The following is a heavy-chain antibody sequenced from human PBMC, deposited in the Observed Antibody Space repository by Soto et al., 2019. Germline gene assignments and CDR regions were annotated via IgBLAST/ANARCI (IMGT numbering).Heavy chain of an antibody. CDR3: ERAPLGSYGYYYYYYYRDV. D-gene: IGHD5-18*01. CDR1: GYTFTSYG. CDR2: ISAYNGNT. J-gene: IGHJ6*03. Sequence: ASLKVSCKASGYTFTSYGISWVRQAPGQGLEWMGWISAYNGNTNYAQKLQGRVTMTTDTSTSTAYMELRSLRSDDTAVYYCERAPLGSYGYYYYYYYRDVWGKGTTVTVSS. V-gene: IGHV1-18*01.